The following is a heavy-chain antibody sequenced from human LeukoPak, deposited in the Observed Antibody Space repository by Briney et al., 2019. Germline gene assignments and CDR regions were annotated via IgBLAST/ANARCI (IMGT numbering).Heavy chain of an antibody. J-gene: IGHJ5*02. CDR3: ARAPPTVTNNWFDP. CDR2: IIPIFGSA. CDR1: GGTFSSYA. V-gene: IGHV1-69*13. D-gene: IGHD4-17*01. Sequence: GASVKVSCKASGGTFSSYAISWVRQAPGQGLEWMGGIIPIFGSANYAQNFQGRVTITADESTITAYMELSSLRSEDTAVYYCARAPPTVTNNWFDPWGQGTLVTVSS.